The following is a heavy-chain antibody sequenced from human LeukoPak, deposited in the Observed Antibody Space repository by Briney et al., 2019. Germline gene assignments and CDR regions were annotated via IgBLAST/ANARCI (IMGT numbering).Heavy chain of an antibody. CDR3: ARDSPNYYYGMDV. V-gene: IGHV3-74*01. Sequence: PGGSLRLSCAASGFNFSSNWMHWVRQGPGKGLVWVSRINSDGSSTSYADSVKGRFTISRDNAKNTLYLQMNSLRAEDTAVYYCARDSPNYYYGMDVWGQGTTVTVSS. CDR2: INSDGSST. CDR1: GFNFSSNW. J-gene: IGHJ6*02.